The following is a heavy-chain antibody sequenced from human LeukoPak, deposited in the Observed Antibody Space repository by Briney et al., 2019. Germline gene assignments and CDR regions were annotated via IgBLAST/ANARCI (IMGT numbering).Heavy chain of an antibody. CDR1: GFSFSNYS. D-gene: IGHD6-19*01. CDR3: ARGKEPVAGSLSHFDY. CDR2: ISSSGGYI. V-gene: IGHV3-21*01. J-gene: IGHJ4*02. Sequence: GGSLRLSCAASGFSFSNYSMNWVRQAPGKGLEWVSSISSSGGYIFYADLVKGRFTISRDNAKNSLYLQMNSLRAEDTAVYYCARGKEPVAGSLSHFDYWGQGTLVTVSS.